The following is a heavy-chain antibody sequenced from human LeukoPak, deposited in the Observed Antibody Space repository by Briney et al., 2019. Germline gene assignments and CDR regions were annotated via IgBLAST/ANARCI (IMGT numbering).Heavy chain of an antibody. J-gene: IGHJ5*02. CDR2: ISSSGSTI. CDR3: AIVRGVSPTPWFDP. CDR1: GFTFSSYE. Sequence: SGGSLRLSCAASGFTFSSYEMNWVRQAPGKGLEWVSYISSSGSTIYYADSVKGRFTISRDNAKNSLYLQMNSLRAEDTAVYYCAIVRGVSPTPWFDPWGQGTLVTVSS. V-gene: IGHV3-48*03. D-gene: IGHD3-10*01.